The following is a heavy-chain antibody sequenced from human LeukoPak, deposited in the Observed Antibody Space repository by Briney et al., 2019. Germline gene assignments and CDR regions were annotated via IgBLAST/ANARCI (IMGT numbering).Heavy chain of an antibody. D-gene: IGHD3-10*01. CDR3: AIPYDYGSGSYYNAFDY. Sequence: GESLKISCKGSGYSFTSYWIGWVRQMPGKGLEWMGIIYPGDSDTRYSPSFHGQDTISADKSISTAYLQWGSLKASDTAMYYCAIPYDYGSGSYYNAFDYWGQGTLVTVSS. CDR2: IYPGDSDT. J-gene: IGHJ4*02. CDR1: GYSFTSYW. V-gene: IGHV5-51*01.